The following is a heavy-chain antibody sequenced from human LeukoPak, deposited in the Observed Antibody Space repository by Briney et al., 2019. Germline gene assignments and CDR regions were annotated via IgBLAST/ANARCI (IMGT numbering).Heavy chain of an antibody. CDR2: IYYSGST. CDR3: ARESGGFDY. D-gene: IGHD3-10*01. Sequence: PSETLSLTCSVSGGSIRSSGCYWGWIRQPPGKGLEWIGTIYYSGSTSDNPSLKSRVTISVDTSKNQFSLKLSSVTAADTAVYYCARESGGFDYWGQGTLVTVSS. CDR1: GGSIRSSGCY. V-gene: IGHV4-39*07. J-gene: IGHJ4*02.